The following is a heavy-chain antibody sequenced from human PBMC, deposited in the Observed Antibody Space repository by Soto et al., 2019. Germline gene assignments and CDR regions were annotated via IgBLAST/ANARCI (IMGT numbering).Heavy chain of an antibody. CDR2: ISGSGGST. D-gene: IGHD6-13*01. CDR3: AKDTGYSSSWYLGEANWFDP. CDR1: GFTFSSYA. J-gene: IGHJ5*02. V-gene: IGHV3-23*01. Sequence: GGSLRLSCTASGFTFSSYAMSWVRQAPGKGLEWVSAISGSGGSTYYADSVKGRFTISRDNSKNTLYLQMNSLRAEDTAVYYCAKDTGYSSSWYLGEANWFDPWGQGTLVTVSS.